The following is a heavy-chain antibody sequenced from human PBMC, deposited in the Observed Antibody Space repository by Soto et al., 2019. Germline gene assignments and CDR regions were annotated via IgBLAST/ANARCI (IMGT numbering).Heavy chain of an antibody. J-gene: IGHJ6*02. V-gene: IGHV4-4*07. CDR3: ARERRDGYNHRYYYGMDV. CDR1: GGSISSYY. CDR2: IYTSGST. Sequence: PSETLSLTCTVSGGSISSYYWSWIRQPAGKGLEWIGRIYTSGSTNYNPSLKSRVTMSVDTSKNQFSLKLSSVTAADTAVYYCARERRDGYNHRYYYGMDVWGQGTTVTVSS. D-gene: IGHD5-12*01.